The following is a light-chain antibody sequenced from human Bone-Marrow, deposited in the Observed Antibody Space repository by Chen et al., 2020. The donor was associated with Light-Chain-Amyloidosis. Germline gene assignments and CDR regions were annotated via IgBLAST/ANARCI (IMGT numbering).Light chain of an antibody. V-gene: IGLV3-25*03. CDR1: DLPTKY. CDR3: QSADSSGTYEVI. CDR2: RDT. J-gene: IGLJ2*01. Sequence: SYELTHPPSVSVSPGQTARITCSGDDLPTKYAYWYQQKPGQAPVLVIHRDTERPSGISERFAGSSTGTTATLTSSGVQAEDEADDHCQSADSSGTYEVIFGGGTKLTVL.